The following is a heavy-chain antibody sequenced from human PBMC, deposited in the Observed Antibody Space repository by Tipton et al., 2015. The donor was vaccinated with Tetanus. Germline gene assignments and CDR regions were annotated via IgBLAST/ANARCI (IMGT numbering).Heavy chain of an antibody. CDR3: ARAGGGSWGNFDY. J-gene: IGHJ4*02. V-gene: IGHV4-39*07. CDR2: VYYDGSA. D-gene: IGHD6-13*01. CDR1: GDSISSSEYY. Sequence: TLSLTCTVSGDSISSSEYYWGWIRQPPGEGLEWIASVYYDGSAYTNPSLKSRIAISIDTSGSQFSLKLSSVTAADTAVYYCARAGGGSWGNFDYWGQGTLVTVSS.